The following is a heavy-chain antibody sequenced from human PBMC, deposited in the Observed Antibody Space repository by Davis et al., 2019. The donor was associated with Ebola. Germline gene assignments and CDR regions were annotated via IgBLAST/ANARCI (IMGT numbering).Heavy chain of an antibody. CDR1: GFTFDDYA. J-gene: IGHJ6*02. Sequence: GESLKISCAASGFTFDDYAMHWVRQAPGKGLEWVSLISGDGGSTYYADSVKGRFTISRDNSKNTLYLQMNSLRAEDTAVYYCARARGSYYYYYYGMDVWGQGTTVTVSS. V-gene: IGHV3-43*02. D-gene: IGHD1-26*01. CDR2: ISGDGGST. CDR3: ARARGSYYYYYYGMDV.